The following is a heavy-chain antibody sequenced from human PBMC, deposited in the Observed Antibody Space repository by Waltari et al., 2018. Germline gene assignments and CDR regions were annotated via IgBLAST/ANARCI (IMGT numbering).Heavy chain of an antibody. J-gene: IGHJ4*02. CDR3: ARSSSWLSAHDY. Sequence: SGSTNYNPSLKSRVTISVDKSKNQFSLKLSSVNAADTAVYYCARSSSWLSAHDYWGQGTLVTVSS. V-gene: IGHV4-4*02. D-gene: IGHD6-13*01. CDR2: SGST.